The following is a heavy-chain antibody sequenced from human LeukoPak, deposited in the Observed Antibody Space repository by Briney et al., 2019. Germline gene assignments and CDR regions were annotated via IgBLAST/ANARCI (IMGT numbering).Heavy chain of an antibody. D-gene: IGHD5-12*01. Sequence: GGSLRLSCAASGFTFSSYEMNWVRQAPGEGLEWVSYISSSGSTIYYADSVKGRFTISRDNAKNSLYLQMNSLRAEDMAVYYCARDGYVDYGMDVWGQGTTVTVSS. V-gene: IGHV3-48*03. CDR2: ISSSGSTI. CDR3: ARDGYVDYGMDV. CDR1: GFTFSSYE. J-gene: IGHJ6*02.